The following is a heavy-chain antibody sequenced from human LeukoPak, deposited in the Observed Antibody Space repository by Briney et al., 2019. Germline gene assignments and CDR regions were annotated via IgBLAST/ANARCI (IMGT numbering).Heavy chain of an antibody. J-gene: IGHJ6*03. CDR1: GFIFDDYA. CDR2: ISLNSDSI. D-gene: IGHD3-10*01. CDR3: ARSHSRAGYYYYYMDV. V-gene: IGHV3-9*01. Sequence: GGSLRLSCTVSGFIFDDYAIHWVRQAPGKGLEWVSGISLNSDSIGYAASVKVRFTCSRDNANNSLYLQMHSLRAEDTALYYCARSHSRAGYYYYYMDVWGKGTTVTVSS.